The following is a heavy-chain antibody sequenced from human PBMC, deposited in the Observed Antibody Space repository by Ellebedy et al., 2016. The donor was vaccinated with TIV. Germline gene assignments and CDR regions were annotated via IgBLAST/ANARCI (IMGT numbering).Heavy chain of an antibody. CDR1: GFTFSSYG. V-gene: IGHV3-30*18. Sequence: GESLKISCAASGFTFSSYGIHWVRQAPGKGLEWVASISHDANNKYYADSVKGRFTISRDNSKNTLYLQMSSLRPEDTAMYFCAKVPVGFCTTPPCFYLDYWGQGTRVTVSS. CDR3: AKVPVGFCTTPPCFYLDY. D-gene: IGHD2-8*01. J-gene: IGHJ4*01. CDR2: ISHDANNK.